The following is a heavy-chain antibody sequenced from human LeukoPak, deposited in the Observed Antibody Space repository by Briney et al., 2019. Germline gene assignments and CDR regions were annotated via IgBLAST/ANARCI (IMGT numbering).Heavy chain of an antibody. V-gene: IGHV4-4*09. D-gene: IGHD1-26*01. CDR1: GASISHYY. J-gene: IGHJ4*02. CDR2: VRTSGGS. CDR3: ARLGSYHDF. Sequence: SETLSLTCTVSGASISHYYWSWIRQTPERGLEWMGHVRTSGGSTYHPSLKTRLTMSIDTSRSQLSLKLTSVTAADTAVYFCARLGSYHDFWGQGALVTVSS.